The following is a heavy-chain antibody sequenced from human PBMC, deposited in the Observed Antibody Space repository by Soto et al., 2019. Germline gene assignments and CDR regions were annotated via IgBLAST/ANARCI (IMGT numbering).Heavy chain of an antibody. CDR2: ISGSGGST. CDR3: AKDRYGDYVRALLDY. CDR1: GFTVSSNY. Sequence: EVQLVETGGGLIQPGGSLRLSCAASGFTVSSNYMSWVRQAPGKGLEWVSAISGSGGSTYYADSVKGRFTISRDNSKNTLYLQMNSLRAEDTAVYYCAKDRYGDYVRALLDYWGQGTLVTVSS. D-gene: IGHD4-17*01. J-gene: IGHJ4*02. V-gene: IGHV3-23*04.